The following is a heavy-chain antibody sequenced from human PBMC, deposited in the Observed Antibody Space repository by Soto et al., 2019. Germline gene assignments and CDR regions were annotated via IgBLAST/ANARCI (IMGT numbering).Heavy chain of an antibody. CDR2: ISGSGGST. J-gene: IGHJ4*02. Sequence: GGSLRLSCAASGFTFSSYAMSWVRQAPGKGLEWVSVISGSGGSTYYADSVKGRFTISRDNSKNTLYLQMNSLRAEDMAVYYCAKGSSPSCYGACDYWGQETLVTVSS. CDR3: AKGSSPSCYGACDY. D-gene: IGHD2-2*01. CDR1: GFTFSSYA. V-gene: IGHV3-23*01.